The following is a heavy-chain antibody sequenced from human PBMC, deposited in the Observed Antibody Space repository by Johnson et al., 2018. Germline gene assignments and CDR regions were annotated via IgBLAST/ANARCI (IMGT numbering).Heavy chain of an antibody. CDR2: ISSSSSYI. J-gene: IGHJ6*02. V-gene: IGHV3-21*01. CDR3: ARGDIVVVPAAPPYYYYDMDV. CDR1: GFTFSSYS. D-gene: IGHD2-2*01. Sequence: VQLQESGGGLVKPGGSLRLSCAASGFTFSSYSMNWVRQAPGKGLEWVSSISSSSSYIYYADSVKGRFTIPRNNAKNSLYPQMNSLRAEDTAVYYCARGDIVVVPAAPPYYYYDMDVWGQGTTVTVS.